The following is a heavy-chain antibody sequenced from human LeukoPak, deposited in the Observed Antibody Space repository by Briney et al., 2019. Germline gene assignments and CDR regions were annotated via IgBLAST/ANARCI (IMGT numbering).Heavy chain of an antibody. CDR3: ARAGYWSGYVHAFDI. D-gene: IGHD3-3*01. V-gene: IGHV4-61*02. J-gene: IGHJ3*02. CDR1: GGSISSGGYY. Sequence: SQTLSLTCTVSGGSISSGGYYWSWIRQPAGKGLEWIGRIYTRGSTNYNPSLKSRVTISVDTSKNQFSLKLSSVTAADTAVYYCARAGYWSGYVHAFDIWGQGTMVTVSS. CDR2: IYTRGST.